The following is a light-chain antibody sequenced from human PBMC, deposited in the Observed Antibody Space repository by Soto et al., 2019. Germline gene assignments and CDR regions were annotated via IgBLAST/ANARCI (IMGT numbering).Light chain of an antibody. CDR1: NSNIGSNT. J-gene: IGLJ2*01. Sequence: QSVLTQPPSASGTPGQRVTISCSGSNSNIGSNTVNWYQQLPGTAPKLLIYSNNQRPSGVPDRFSGSKSGNSASLAISGLQSEDEADYYCAAWDDSLNGPNVVFGGGTKLTVL. V-gene: IGLV1-44*01. CDR3: AAWDDSLNGPNVV. CDR2: SNN.